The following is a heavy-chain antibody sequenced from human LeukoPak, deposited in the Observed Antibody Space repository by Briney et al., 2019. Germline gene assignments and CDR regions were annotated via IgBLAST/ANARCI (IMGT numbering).Heavy chain of an antibody. J-gene: IGHJ3*02. V-gene: IGHV1-69*13. CDR2: IIPIFGTA. CDR1: GGTFSSYA. D-gene: IGHD1-1*01. CDR3: ARVRGNDVPVAFDI. Sequence: SVKVSCKASGGTFSSYAISWVRQAPGQGLEWMGVIIPIFGTANYAQKFQGRVTITADESTSTAYMELSSLRSEDTAVYYCARVRGNDVPVAFDIWGQGTMVTVSS.